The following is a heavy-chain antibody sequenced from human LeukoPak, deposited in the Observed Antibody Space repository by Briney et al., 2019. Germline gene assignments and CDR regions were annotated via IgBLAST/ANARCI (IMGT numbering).Heavy chain of an antibody. J-gene: IGHJ5*02. V-gene: IGHV4-59*12. D-gene: IGHD6-19*01. CDR3: ARGRYSSGWFKEKTWFDP. CDR1: GGSFSGYS. CDR2: IYHSGST. Sequence: PSETLSLTCAVYGGSFSGYSWSWIRQPPGKGLEWIGYIYHSGSTNYNPSLKSRLTISVDTSNNQFSLRLSSVTAADTAVYYCARGRYSSGWFKEKTWFDPWGQGTLVTVSS.